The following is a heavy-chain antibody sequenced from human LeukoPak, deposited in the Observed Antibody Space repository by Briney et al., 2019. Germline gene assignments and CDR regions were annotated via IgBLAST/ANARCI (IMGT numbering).Heavy chain of an antibody. V-gene: IGHV4-30-2*01. Sequence: SETLSLTCAVSGGSISSGGYSWSWIRQPPGKGLEWIGYIYHSGSTYYNPSLKSRVTISVDRSKNQFSLKLSSVTAADTAVYYCARGGYFDLWGRGTLVTVSS. CDR2: IYHSGST. J-gene: IGHJ2*01. CDR3: ARGGYFDL. CDR1: GGSISSGGYS.